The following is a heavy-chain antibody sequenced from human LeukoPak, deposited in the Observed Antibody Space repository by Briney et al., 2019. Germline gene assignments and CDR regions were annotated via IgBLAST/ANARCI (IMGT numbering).Heavy chain of an antibody. D-gene: IGHD1-26*01. Sequence: GESLKISCKGSGYSFSTYWIGWVRQMPGKGLEWMGTIYPADSHTRYSPSFQGQVTISADKSITTAYLQRSSLKASDTAMYYCARGGAVGTTTYFQHWGQGTLVTVSS. J-gene: IGHJ1*01. CDR1: GYSFSTYW. CDR3: ARGGAVGTTTYFQH. V-gene: IGHV5-51*01. CDR2: IYPADSHT.